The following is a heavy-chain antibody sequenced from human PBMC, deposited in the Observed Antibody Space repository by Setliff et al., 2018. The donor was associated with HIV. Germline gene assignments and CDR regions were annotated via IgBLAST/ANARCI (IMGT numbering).Heavy chain of an antibody. D-gene: IGHD4-17*01. J-gene: IGHJ3*01. V-gene: IGHV4-59*01. CDR1: GGSISSYY. CDR3: ARVQMAYAAFDV. Sequence: PSETLSLTCTVSGGSISSYYWGWIRQPPGKGLEWIGSIYYSGSTDYNPSLKSRVTISVDTSKNQFSLKLSSVTAADTAVYYCARVQMAYAAFDVWGQGTMVTVSS. CDR2: IYYSGST.